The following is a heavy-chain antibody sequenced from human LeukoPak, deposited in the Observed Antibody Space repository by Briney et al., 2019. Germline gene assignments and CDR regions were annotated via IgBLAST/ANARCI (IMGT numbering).Heavy chain of an antibody. V-gene: IGHV1-69-2*01. Sequence: ASVKLSCKVSGYTFTDYYMHWVQPARGTGLEWMGLVDPEDGETIYAEKFQGRVTITADTSTDTAYMELSSLRSEDTAVYYCATSEYSSGWYATDYWGQGTLVTVSS. J-gene: IGHJ4*02. D-gene: IGHD6-19*01. CDR1: GYTFTDYY. CDR2: VDPEDGET. CDR3: ATSEYSSGWYATDY.